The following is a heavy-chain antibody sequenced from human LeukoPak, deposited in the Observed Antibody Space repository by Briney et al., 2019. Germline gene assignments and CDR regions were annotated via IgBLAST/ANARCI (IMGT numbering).Heavy chain of an antibody. D-gene: IGHD2-15*01. CDR3: ARDNGEAAFVS. J-gene: IGHJ4*02. V-gene: IGHV3-7*01. CDR1: GFTFSTSW. CDR2: IKQDGSEG. Sequence: PGGSLRLSCAASGFTFSTSWMTWVRQAPGKGLEWVAIIKQDGSEGYYVDSVKGRFTISRDNAKNSLFLQMNSLRAEDTAVYFCARDNGEAAFVSWGQGTLVTVSS.